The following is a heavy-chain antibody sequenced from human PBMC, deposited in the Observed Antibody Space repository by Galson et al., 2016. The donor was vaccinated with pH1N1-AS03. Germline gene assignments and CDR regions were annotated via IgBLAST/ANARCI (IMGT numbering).Heavy chain of an antibody. CDR3: ARDRGFRPDAFDI. D-gene: IGHD2-15*01. J-gene: IGHJ3*02. Sequence: SVKVPCKASGYTFSTYGVSWVRQAPGQGLEWMGWISGYDDDTNYAQNVAGRVTMTTDKSTSTVYMELRSLRSDDTAVYYCARDRGFRPDAFDIWGQGTMVTVPS. CDR1: GYTFSTYG. V-gene: IGHV1-18*04. CDR2: ISGYDDDT.